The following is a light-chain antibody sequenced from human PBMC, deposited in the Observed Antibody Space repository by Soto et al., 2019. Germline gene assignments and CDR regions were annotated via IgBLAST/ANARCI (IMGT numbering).Light chain of an antibody. Sequence: QSALTQPPSASGSPGQSVTISCTGTSSDVGGYNYVSWYQQHPGKAPKLMIYDVSKRPSGVPDRFSGSKSGNTASLTVSGLHAEDEADYYCSSYAGSNNYVFGSGTKLT. CDR1: SSDVGGYNY. V-gene: IGLV2-8*01. CDR3: SSYAGSNNYV. J-gene: IGLJ1*01. CDR2: DVS.